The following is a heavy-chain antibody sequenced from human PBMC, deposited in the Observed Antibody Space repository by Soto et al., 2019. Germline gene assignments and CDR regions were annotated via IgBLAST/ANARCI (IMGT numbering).Heavy chain of an antibody. V-gene: IGHV3-7*01. D-gene: IGHD2-21*02. CDR3: ASSGVVTAIDY. CDR2: INQDGSDE. CDR1: GLNFSSYW. Sequence: GGPLRVSCAGAGLNFSSYWMSWLRQAPGEGLQWVAHINQDGSDEYYVDSVKGRFTISRDNAKNSLYLQMNSLRAEDTAVYYCASSGVVTAIDYWGQGTLVTVSS. J-gene: IGHJ4*02.